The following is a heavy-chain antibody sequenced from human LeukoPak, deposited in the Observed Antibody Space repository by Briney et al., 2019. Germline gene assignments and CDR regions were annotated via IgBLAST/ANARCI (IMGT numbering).Heavy chain of an antibody. J-gene: IGHJ3*02. CDR2: INHSGST. CDR3: ARELRYSSSWYSRKAFDI. D-gene: IGHD6-13*01. CDR1: GGSFSGYY. V-gene: IGHV4-34*01. Sequence: SETLSLTCAVYGGSFSGYYWSWIRQPPGKGLEWIGEINHSGSTNYNPPLKSRVTISVDTSKNQFSLKLSSVTAADTAVYYCARELRYSSSWYSRKAFDIWGQGTMVTVSS.